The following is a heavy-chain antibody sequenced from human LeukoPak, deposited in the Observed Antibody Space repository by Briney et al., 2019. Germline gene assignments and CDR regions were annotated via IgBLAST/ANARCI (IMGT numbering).Heavy chain of an antibody. V-gene: IGHV3-23*01. D-gene: IGHD3-22*01. CDR1: GFTFSSYA. J-gene: IGHJ3*02. CDR2: ISGSGGST. Sequence: GGSLRLSCAASGFTFSSYAMSWVRQAPGKGLEWVSAISGSGGSTYYADSVKGRFTISRDNSKNTLYLQMNSLRAEDTAVYYCATGAGLGPKSLAAFDIWGQGTMVTVSS. CDR3: ATGAGLGPKSLAAFDI.